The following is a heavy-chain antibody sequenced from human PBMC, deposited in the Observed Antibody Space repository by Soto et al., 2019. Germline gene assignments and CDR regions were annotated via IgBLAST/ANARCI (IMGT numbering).Heavy chain of an antibody. CDR2: VCPTGDST. V-gene: IGHV3-23*01. J-gene: IGHJ3*01. CDR1: GFSFNHYV. CDR3: AIRAISAATNWGAFDA. Sequence: EVQLLESGGDLVQPGGSLSLACSSSGFSFNHYVMNWVRQASGNALGWVSTVCPTGDSTFYADSVKGRFTISTDNSKNALHLQLKSLRAEHVRVYYCAIRAISAATNWGAFDAWGQGTGVTVSS. D-gene: IGHD1-26*01.